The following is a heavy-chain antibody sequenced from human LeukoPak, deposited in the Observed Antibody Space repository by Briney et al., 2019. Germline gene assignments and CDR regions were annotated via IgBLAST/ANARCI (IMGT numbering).Heavy chain of an antibody. CDR2: ISWNSGSI. D-gene: IGHD3-22*01. CDR1: GFTFDDYA. V-gene: IGHV3-9*01. Sequence: GGSLRLSCAASGFTFDDYAMHWVRQAPGKGLEWVSGISWNSGSIGYADSVKGRFTISRDNAKNSLYLQMNSLRAEDTALYYCAKGPGVSSGYDYGGQGTLVTVSS. CDR3: AKGPGVSSGYDY. J-gene: IGHJ4*02.